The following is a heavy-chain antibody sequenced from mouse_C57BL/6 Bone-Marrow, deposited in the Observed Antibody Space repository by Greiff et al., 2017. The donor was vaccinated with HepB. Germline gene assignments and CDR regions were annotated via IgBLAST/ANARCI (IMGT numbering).Heavy chain of an antibody. J-gene: IGHJ4*01. CDR1: GYTFTSYW. CDR2: IHPSDSDT. Sequence: QVQLQQSGAELVKPGASVKVSCKASGYTFTSYWMHWVKQRPGQGLEWIGRIHPSDSDTNYNQKFKGKATLTVDKSSSTAYMQLSSLTSVDSAVYYCAISLHYYGSYYYAMDYWGQGTSVTVSS. D-gene: IGHD1-1*01. CDR3: AISLHYYGSYYYAMDY. V-gene: IGHV1-74*01.